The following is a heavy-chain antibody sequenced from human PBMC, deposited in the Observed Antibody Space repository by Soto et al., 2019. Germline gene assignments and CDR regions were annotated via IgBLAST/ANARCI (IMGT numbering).Heavy chain of an antibody. CDR1: GYTFANYG. CDR2: ISAYNGYT. J-gene: IGHJ4*02. V-gene: IGHV1-18*01. D-gene: IGHD4-17*01. CDR3: ARNSSTVPQSPFDY. Sequence: QVQLVQSGAEVKKPGASVKVSCKASGYTFANYGISWVRQAPGQGLEWMGWISAYNGYTNYAQNPQGRVTMTTDTATSTAYMELGSLRSDDTAVYYCARNSSTVPQSPFDYWGQGTLVTVSS.